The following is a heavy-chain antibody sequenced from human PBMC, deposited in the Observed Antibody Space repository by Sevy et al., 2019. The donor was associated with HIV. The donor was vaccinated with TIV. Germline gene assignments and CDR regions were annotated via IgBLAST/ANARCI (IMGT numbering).Heavy chain of an antibody. V-gene: IGHV3-23*01. Sequence: GGSLRLSCAASGFTFSSQAMNWVRQAPGKGLEWVSAISSSGGSTYYADSVRGRFTLSRENSKNTLYLHMNSLRAEDTAVDFCAKSFGETIHYFHYWGQGTLVTVSS. CDR3: AKSFGETIHYFHY. J-gene: IGHJ4*02. CDR1: GFTFSSQA. CDR2: ISSSGGST. D-gene: IGHD3-10*01.